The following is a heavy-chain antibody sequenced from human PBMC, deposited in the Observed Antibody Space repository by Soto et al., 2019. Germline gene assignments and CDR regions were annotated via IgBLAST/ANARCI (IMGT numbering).Heavy chain of an antibody. V-gene: IGHV1-46*01. Sequence: ASVEVSCKASGYTFTSYYMHWVRQAPGQGLEWMGIINPSGGSTSYAQKFQGRVTMTRDTSTSTVYMELSSLRSEDTAVYYCARVRYYYDSSGYTVDAFDIWGQGTMVTVS. CDR1: GYTFTSYY. J-gene: IGHJ3*02. CDR2: INPSGGST. D-gene: IGHD3-22*01. CDR3: ARVRYYYDSSGYTVDAFDI.